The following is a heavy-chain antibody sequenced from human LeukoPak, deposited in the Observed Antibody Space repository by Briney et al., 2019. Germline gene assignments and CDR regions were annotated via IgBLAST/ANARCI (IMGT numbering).Heavy chain of an antibody. CDR2: ISSSDNMV. D-gene: IGHD6-6*01. CDR1: GMTFSRYE. Sequence: GGSLRLSCAASGMTFSRYEMNCVRQAPGEGLEWVSYISSSDNMVDYADSVKGRFTISRDNSKNTLYLQMSSLRAEDTAVYYCAKQYSSSPTWDYWGQGTLVTVSS. J-gene: IGHJ4*02. V-gene: IGHV3-48*03. CDR3: AKQYSSSPTWDY.